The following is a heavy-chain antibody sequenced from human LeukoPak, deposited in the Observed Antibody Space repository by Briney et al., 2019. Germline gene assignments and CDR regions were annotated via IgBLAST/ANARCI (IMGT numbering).Heavy chain of an antibody. CDR1: GFTFSSYA. V-gene: IGHV3-23*01. Sequence: GGSLRLSCAASGFTFSSYAMSWVRQAPGKGLEWVSAISGRYAGTYYADSVRGRFTISRDNSENTLYLQMNGLRAEDTAVYYCARKADDFVEVRLDYWGQGALVAVSS. J-gene: IGHJ4*02. CDR2: ISGRYAGT. D-gene: IGHD2-15*01. CDR3: ARKADDFVEVRLDY.